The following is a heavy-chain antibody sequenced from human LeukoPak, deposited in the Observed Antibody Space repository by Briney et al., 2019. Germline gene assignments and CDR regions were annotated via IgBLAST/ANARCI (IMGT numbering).Heavy chain of an antibody. D-gene: IGHD2-2*01. V-gene: IGHV1-18*01. CDR3: ARVPEYCSSTSCYFDY. CDR2: ISAYNGNT. J-gene: IGHJ4*02. Sequence: GASVKVSFKASGYTFTSYGISWVRQAPGQGLERMGWISAYNGNTNYAQKLQGRVTMTTDTSTSTAYVELRSLRSDDTAVYYCARVPEYCSSTSCYFDYWGQGTLVTVSS. CDR1: GYTFTSYG.